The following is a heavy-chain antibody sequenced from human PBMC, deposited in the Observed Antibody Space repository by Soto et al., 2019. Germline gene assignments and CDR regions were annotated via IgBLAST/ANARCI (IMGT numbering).Heavy chain of an antibody. Sequence: PSETLSLTCAVYGGSFSGYYWSWIRQPPGKGLEWIGEINHSGSTNYNPSLKSRVTISVDTPKNQFSLKLSSVTAADTAVYYCARGPPMGVVPAARRVGFDPWGQGTLVTVSS. D-gene: IGHD2-2*01. CDR2: INHSGST. CDR3: ARGPPMGVVPAARRVGFDP. CDR1: GGSFSGYY. V-gene: IGHV4-34*01. J-gene: IGHJ5*02.